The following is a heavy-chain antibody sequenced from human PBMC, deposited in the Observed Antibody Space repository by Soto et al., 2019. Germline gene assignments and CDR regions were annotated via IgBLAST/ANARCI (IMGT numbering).Heavy chain of an antibody. CDR1: GGSISGYY. CDR2: VYNGGST. CDR3: ARDRAGYNSVWGAFDI. V-gene: IGHV4-59*01. D-gene: IGHD5-12*01. J-gene: IGHJ3*02. Sequence: ASETLSLTCTVSGGSISGYYWSWIRQPPEKGLEWIGFVYNGGSTKYNPSIKSRVTISGDKSKNELSLKMSSVNATNTTVYFCARDRAGYNSVWGAFDIWGQGTMVT.